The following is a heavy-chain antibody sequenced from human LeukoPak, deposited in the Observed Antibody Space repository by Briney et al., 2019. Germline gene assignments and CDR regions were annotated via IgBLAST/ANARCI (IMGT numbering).Heavy chain of an antibody. Sequence: ASVKVSCKASVYTFTGYYIHWLRQASGQGLEWMGWINPNSGGTNYAQKFQGRVTMTRDTSISTLYMELNRLRSDDTALYYCAIDSGRYYSWFDPWGQGTLVTVSS. CDR3: AIDSGRYYSWFDP. CDR1: VYTFTGYY. V-gene: IGHV1-2*02. D-gene: IGHD1-26*01. CDR2: INPNSGGT. J-gene: IGHJ5*02.